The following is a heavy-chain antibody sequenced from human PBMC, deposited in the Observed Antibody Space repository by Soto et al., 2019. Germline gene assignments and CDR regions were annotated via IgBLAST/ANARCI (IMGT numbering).Heavy chain of an antibody. CDR2: IYPGDFDT. V-gene: IGHV5-51*01. D-gene: IGHD6-19*01. CDR1: GYSFTSYW. CDR3: ARVPSSGWYYYYYGMDF. J-gene: IGHJ6*01. Sequence: GESLKISCKGSGYSFTSYWIGLVRQMPGKGLEWMVIIYPGDFDTRYSPSFEGQVTISDGKSISTAYLQWSSLKASDTAMYYCARVPSSGWYYYYYGMDFWGQGTTVTVFS.